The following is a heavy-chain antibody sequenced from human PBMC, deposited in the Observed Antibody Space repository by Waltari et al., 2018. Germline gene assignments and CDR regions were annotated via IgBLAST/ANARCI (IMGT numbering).Heavy chain of an antibody. CDR2: ISDGGDTT. CDR3: VKDWTGDSCSQGCMDV. CDR1: GFTFSTYA. V-gene: IGHV3-23*01. D-gene: IGHD2-21*01. Sequence: EVQVLESGGGLVQPGGSLRLSCAASGFTFSTYAMTWVRQAPGKGVGWVSSISDGGDTTYYSGSVKGRFTISRDNSRNTLFLQMNSLRAEDTALYYCVKDWTGDSCSQGCMDVWGQGTTVTVSS. J-gene: IGHJ6*02.